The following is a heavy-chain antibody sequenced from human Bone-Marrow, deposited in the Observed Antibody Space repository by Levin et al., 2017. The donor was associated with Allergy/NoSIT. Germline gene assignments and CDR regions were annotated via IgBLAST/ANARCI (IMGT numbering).Heavy chain of an antibody. D-gene: IGHD6-13*01. J-gene: IGHJ5*02. CDR2: IYWDDDK. Sequence: QTLSLTCTFSGFSLITSGVGVGWLRQPPGKALECLALIYWDDDKRYSPSLKSRLTITKDTSKNQVVLTMTNMDPVDTGTYYCAHRLRYSGNWDVGWFDPWGQGTLVTVSS. CDR3: AHRLRYSGNWDVGWFDP. V-gene: IGHV2-5*02. CDR1: GFSLITSGVG.